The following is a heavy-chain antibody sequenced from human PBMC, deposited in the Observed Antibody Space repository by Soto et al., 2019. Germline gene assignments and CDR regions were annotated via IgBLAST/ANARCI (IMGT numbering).Heavy chain of an antibody. CDR3: ANDLYCSGGSCYFVREY. Sequence: GGSLRLSCAASGFTFSSYAMSWVRQAPGKGLEWVSAISGSGGSTYYADSVKGRFTISRDNSKNTLYLQMNSLRAEDTAVYYCANDLYCSGGSCYFVREYWGQGTLVTVSS. V-gene: IGHV3-23*01. CDR2: ISGSGGST. CDR1: GFTFSSYA. D-gene: IGHD2-15*01. J-gene: IGHJ4*02.